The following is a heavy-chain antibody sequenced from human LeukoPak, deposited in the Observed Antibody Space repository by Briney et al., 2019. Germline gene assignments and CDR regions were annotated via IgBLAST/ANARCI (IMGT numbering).Heavy chain of an antibody. V-gene: IGHV1-46*01. J-gene: IGHJ4*02. Sequence: ASVKVSCKASGYTFTSYAMNWVRQAPGQGLEWMGIINPSGGSTSYAQKLQGRVTMTRDTSTSTVYMELSSLRSEDTAVYYCAREVLVPAAYDYWGQGTLVTVSS. CDR2: INPSGGST. CDR3: AREVLVPAAYDY. CDR1: GYTFTSYA. D-gene: IGHD2-2*01.